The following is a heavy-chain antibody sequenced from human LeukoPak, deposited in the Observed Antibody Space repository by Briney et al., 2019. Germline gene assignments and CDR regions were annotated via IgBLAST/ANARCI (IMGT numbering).Heavy chain of an antibody. CDR1: GFTFSSYG. J-gene: IGHJ4*02. CDR3: AKMGSWGDFDY. CDR2: ILYDGTNK. V-gene: IGHV3-30*18. D-gene: IGHD6-13*01. Sequence: GGSLRLSCAASGFTFSSYGMHWVRQAPGKGLEWVVVILYDGTNKYCAGSVKGRFTISRDNSMNTLYLQMSGLRAEDTAVYYCAKMGSWGDFDYWGQGTLVTVSS.